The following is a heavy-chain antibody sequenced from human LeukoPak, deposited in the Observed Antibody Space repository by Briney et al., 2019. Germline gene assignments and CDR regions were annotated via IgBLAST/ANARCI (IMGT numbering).Heavy chain of an antibody. V-gene: IGHV3-23*01. D-gene: IGHD6-19*01. CDR1: GFTFSSYA. CDR2: ISGSGGST. Sequence: PGGSLRLSCAASGFTFSSYAMSWVRQAPGKGLEWVSAISGSGGSTYYADPVKGRFTIYRDNSKNTLYLQMNSLRAEDTAVYYCAKDRRIAVAGTTFDYWGQGTLVTVSS. CDR3: AKDRRIAVAGTTFDY. J-gene: IGHJ4*02.